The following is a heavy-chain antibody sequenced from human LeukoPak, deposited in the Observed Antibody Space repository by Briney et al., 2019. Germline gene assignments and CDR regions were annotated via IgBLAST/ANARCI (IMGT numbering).Heavy chain of an antibody. CDR3: ASPYYYDSSGYYGVSAFDI. Sequence: PGGSLRLSCAASGFTFSSYEMNWVRQAPGKGLEWVSYISSSGSTIYYADPVKGRFTISRDNAKNSLYLQVNSLRAEDTAVYYCASPYYYDSSGYYGVSAFDIWGQGTMVTVSS. D-gene: IGHD3-22*01. V-gene: IGHV3-48*03. CDR1: GFTFSSYE. J-gene: IGHJ3*02. CDR2: ISSSGSTI.